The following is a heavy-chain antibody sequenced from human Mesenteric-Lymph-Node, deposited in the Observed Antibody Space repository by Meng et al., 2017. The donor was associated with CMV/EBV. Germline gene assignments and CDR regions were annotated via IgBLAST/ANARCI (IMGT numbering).Heavy chain of an antibody. Sequence: GESLKISCKFTFNTYWIGWVRQVPGKGLEWMGIMYPGNSDIRYSPSFQGQVTIPGDKSINTAYLQWTSLKASDTAMYYCARTYSSGWYGSNVHAFDIWGQGTMVTVSS. V-gene: IGHV5-51*01. CDR2: MYPGNSDI. D-gene: IGHD6-19*01. CDR3: ARTYSSGWYGSNVHAFDI. J-gene: IGHJ3*02. CDR1: FTFNTYW.